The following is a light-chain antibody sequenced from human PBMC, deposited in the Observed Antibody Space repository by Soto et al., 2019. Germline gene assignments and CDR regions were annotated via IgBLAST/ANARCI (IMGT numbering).Light chain of an antibody. J-gene: IGKJ1*01. V-gene: IGKV3-11*01. Sequence: EIVLTQSPATLSSSPGETATLSCRASQYVGTRLAWYQHKPGQAPRLLIYYMSKRATGIPARFSGSGSGTDFTLTISNLAPKDFRVYYCPQRQSWPRTFGQGTNVEIK. CDR1: QYVGTR. CDR2: YMS. CDR3: PQRQSWPRT.